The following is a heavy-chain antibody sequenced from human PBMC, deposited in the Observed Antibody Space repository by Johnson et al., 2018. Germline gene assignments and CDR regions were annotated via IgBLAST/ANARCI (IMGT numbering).Heavy chain of an antibody. J-gene: IGHJ3*01. CDR2: INHSGIT. D-gene: IGHD5-24*01. CDR1: GESFSGYY. CDR3: ARPPKRSVGSFDV. Sequence: QVQLQQWGAGLLKPSATLSLTCAVYGESFSGYYWSWIRQPPGKGLAWIGEINHSGITHYDPSLKIRVTISVDTSKNQFSLKRSPVTAADTAGYYCARPPKRSVGSFDVWGQGTMVTVSS. V-gene: IGHV4-34*01.